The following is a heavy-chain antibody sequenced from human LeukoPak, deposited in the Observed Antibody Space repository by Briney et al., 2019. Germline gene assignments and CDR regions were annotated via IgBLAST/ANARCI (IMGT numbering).Heavy chain of an antibody. Sequence: GGSLRPSCAASGFTFSSYWMPWVRQAPGKGLVWVSRINSDGSSTSYADSVKGRFTISRDNAKNTLYLQMNSLRAEDTAVYYCAREQYYYDSSGYFGFDYWGQGTLVTVSS. CDR2: INSDGSST. J-gene: IGHJ4*02. V-gene: IGHV3-74*01. CDR3: AREQYYYDSSGYFGFDY. CDR1: GFTFSSYW. D-gene: IGHD3-22*01.